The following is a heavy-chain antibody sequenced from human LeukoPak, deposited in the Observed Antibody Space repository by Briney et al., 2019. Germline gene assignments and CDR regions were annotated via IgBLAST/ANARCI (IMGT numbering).Heavy chain of an antibody. J-gene: IGHJ5*02. Sequence: SETPSLTCTVSGGSISGSSYYWGWIRLPPGKGLEWIGRIYYTGSTYYNPSLKSRVTISVDTSKNQFSLNLTSVTAADTAVYYCARQNPLNWSDPWGQGTLVTVSS. CDR1: GGSISGSSYY. V-gene: IGHV4-39*01. CDR3: ARQNPLNWSDP. CDR2: IYYTGST.